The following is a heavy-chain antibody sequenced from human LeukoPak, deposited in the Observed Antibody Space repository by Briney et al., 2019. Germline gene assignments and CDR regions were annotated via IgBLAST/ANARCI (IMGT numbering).Heavy chain of an antibody. D-gene: IGHD3-22*01. Sequence: PGGSLRLSCAASGFTFSSYSMNWVRQAPGKGLEWVSYISSSCSTIYYADSVKGRFTISRDNAKNSLYLQMNSLRDEDTAVYYCASNYYDSSGYYYYWGEGTLLTVSS. J-gene: IGHJ4*02. CDR2: ISSSCSTI. CDR3: ASNYYDSSGYYYY. CDR1: GFTFSSYS. V-gene: IGHV3-48*02.